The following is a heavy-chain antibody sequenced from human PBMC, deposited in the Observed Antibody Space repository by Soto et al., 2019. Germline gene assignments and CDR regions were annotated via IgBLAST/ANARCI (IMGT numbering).Heavy chain of an antibody. CDR3: ARSQIEADGNWHYGMDV. CDR1: GFTFSSYD. J-gene: IGHJ6*02. Sequence: GGSLRLSCAASGFTFSSYDMHWVRQATGKGLEWVSAIGTAGDTYYPGSVKGRFTISRENAKNSLYLQMNSLRAGDTAVYYCARSQIEADGNWHYGMDVWGQGTTVTVSS. D-gene: IGHD6-13*01. V-gene: IGHV3-13*01. CDR2: IGTAGDT.